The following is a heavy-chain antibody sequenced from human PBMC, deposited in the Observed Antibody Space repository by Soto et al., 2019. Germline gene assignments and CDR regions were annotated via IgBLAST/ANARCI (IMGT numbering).Heavy chain of an antibody. CDR1: GGSFSGYY. Sequence: SETLSLTCAVYGGSFSGYYWSWIRQPPGKGLEWIGEINHSGSTNYNPSLKSRVTISVDTSKNQFSLKLSSVTAADTAVYYCARGLGSGYYYYYGMDVWGQGTTVTVSS. D-gene: IGHD3-3*01. CDR3: ARGLGSGYYYYYGMDV. V-gene: IGHV4-34*01. CDR2: INHSGST. J-gene: IGHJ6*02.